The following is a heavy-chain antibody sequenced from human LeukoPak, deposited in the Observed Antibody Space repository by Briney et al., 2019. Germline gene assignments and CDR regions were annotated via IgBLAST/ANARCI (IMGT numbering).Heavy chain of an antibody. Sequence: ASGKVSCKVSGYTLTKLSMHWVRQAPGKGLEGRGGFDPEDGETIYAQKFQGRVTMTEDTSTDTAYMELSSLRSEDTAVYYCATVGYCSSTSCYWDNNWFDPWGQGTLVTVSS. CDR1: GYTLTKLS. D-gene: IGHD2-2*01. CDR2: FDPEDGET. CDR3: ATVGYCSSTSCYWDNNWFDP. J-gene: IGHJ5*02. V-gene: IGHV1-24*01.